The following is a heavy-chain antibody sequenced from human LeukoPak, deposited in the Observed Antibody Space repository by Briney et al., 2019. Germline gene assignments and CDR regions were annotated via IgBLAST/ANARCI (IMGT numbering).Heavy chain of an antibody. CDR2: INAGNGNT. CDR3: ARDPVYGSGSHTPNWFDP. J-gene: IGHJ5*02. D-gene: IGHD3-10*01. V-gene: IGHV1-3*01. CDR1: GYTFTSYA. Sequence: ASVKVSCKASGYTFTSYAMHWVRQAPGQRLEWMGWINAGNGNTKYSQKFQGRVTITRDTSASTAYMELSSLRSEDTAVYYCARDPVYGSGSHTPNWFDPWGQGTLVTVSS.